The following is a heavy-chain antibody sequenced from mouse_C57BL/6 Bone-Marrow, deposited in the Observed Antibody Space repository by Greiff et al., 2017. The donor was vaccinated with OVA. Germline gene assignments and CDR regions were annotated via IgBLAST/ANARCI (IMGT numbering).Heavy chain of an antibody. Sequence: QVQLQQSGAELARPGASVKLSCKASGYTFTSYGISWVKQRTGQGLEWIGAIYPRSGNTYYNEKFKGKATLTAYKSSSTAYMELRSLTSEDSAVYFCAKAYYGSSYDAMDYWGQGTSVTVSS. J-gene: IGHJ4*01. V-gene: IGHV1-81*01. CDR1: GYTFTSYG. CDR3: AKAYYGSSYDAMDY. D-gene: IGHD1-1*01. CDR2: IYPRSGNT.